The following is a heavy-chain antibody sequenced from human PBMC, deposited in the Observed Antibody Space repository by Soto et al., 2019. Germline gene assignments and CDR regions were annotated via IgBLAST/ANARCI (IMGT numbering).Heavy chain of an antibody. CDR2: IYYSGNT. CDR3: PSSSLYGMDV. CDR1: VGSISSGYYY. J-gene: IGHJ6*02. D-gene: IGHD6-6*01. V-gene: IGHV4-30-4*01. Sequence: TLSLTCSVSVGSISSGYYYWSWIRQPPGKGLEWIGNIYYSGNTYHNPSLKSRLIISIDQSKNQFSLNVGSVAAAGPADDYYPSSSLYGMDVWGQGTTVTVSS.